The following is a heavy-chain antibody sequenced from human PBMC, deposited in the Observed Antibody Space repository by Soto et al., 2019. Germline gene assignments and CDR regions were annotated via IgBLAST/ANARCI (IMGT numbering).Heavy chain of an antibody. CDR2: INHSGST. V-gene: IGHV4-34*01. CDR3: ARGEGRLVGTWFDP. J-gene: IGHJ5*02. CDR1: GGSIFSHY. Sequence: SETLSLTCTVSGGSIFSHYWGWIRQPPGKGLEWLGEINHSGSTNYNPSLESRVTISLDTSKTQFSLKLTSVTAADTAVYYCARGEGRLVGTWFDPWGQGTLVTVSS. D-gene: IGHD5-12*01.